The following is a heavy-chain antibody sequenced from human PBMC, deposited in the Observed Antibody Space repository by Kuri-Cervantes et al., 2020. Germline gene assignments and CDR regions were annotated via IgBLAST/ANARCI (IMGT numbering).Heavy chain of an antibody. J-gene: IGHJ4*02. V-gene: IGHV3-23*01. D-gene: IGHD3-3*01. CDR3: AKDSRYYDFWSGYSYDY. CDR2: ISDSGGRT. CDR1: GFTFSSYA. Sequence: GESLKISCAASGFTFSSYAMSWVRQAPGKGLEWVSAISDSGGRTYFADSVKGRFTISRDNSKNTLYLQMNSLRAEDTAVYYCAKDSRYYDFWSGYSYDYWGQGTLVTVSS.